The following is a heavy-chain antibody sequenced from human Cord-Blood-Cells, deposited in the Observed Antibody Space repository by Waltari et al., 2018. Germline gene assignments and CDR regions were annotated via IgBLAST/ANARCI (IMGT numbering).Heavy chain of an antibody. V-gene: IGHV4-59*01. J-gene: IGHJ4*02. D-gene: IGHD2-2*01. CDR3: ARHCSSTSCYDY. Sequence: QVQLQESGPGLVKPSETLSLTCTVSGGSISSYYWSWIRQPPGKGLEWIGYIYYSGSTNYNPSLNSRFTISVDTSKNQFSLKLSSVTAADTAVYYCARHCSSTSCYDYWGQGTLVTVSS. CDR2: IYYSGST. CDR1: GGSISSYY.